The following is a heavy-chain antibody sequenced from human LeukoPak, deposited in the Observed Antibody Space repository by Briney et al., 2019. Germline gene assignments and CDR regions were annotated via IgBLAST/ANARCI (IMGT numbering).Heavy chain of an antibody. Sequence: SETLSLTCAVYGESFSDHYWNWIRQSPGKGLEWIGEINHSGGTNYNPPLKSRVTMSVDTSKNQFSLRLSSVTAADTAIYYCARPFTGTYGFAYWSQGTLVTVSS. CDR3: ARPFTGTYGFAY. D-gene: IGHD1-14*01. CDR1: GESFSDHY. V-gene: IGHV4-34*01. J-gene: IGHJ4*02. CDR2: INHSGGT.